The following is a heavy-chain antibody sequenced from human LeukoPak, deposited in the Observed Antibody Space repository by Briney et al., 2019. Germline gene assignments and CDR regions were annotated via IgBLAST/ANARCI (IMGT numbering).Heavy chain of an antibody. D-gene: IGHD3-22*01. V-gene: IGHV1-2*02. J-gene: IGHJ4*02. Sequence: ASVKVSCKASGYTFTGYYMHWVRQAPGQALEWMGWINPNSGGTNYAQKFQGRVTMTRDTSISTAYMELSRLRSDDTAVYYCARDRRWHSSGYHFDYWGQGTLVTVSS. CDR3: ARDRRWHSSGYHFDY. CDR1: GYTFTGYY. CDR2: INPNSGGT.